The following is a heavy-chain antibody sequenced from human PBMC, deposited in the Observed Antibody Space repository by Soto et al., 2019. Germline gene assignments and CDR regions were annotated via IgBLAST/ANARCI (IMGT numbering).Heavy chain of an antibody. CDR2: IVVGSGNT. D-gene: IGHD1-26*01. J-gene: IGHJ3*02. CDR1: GFTFTRSA. CDR3: AADSIAGGAFDS. Sequence: SVKRSCKASGFTFTRSAVQWVRQARGQRIEWIGWIVVGSGNTNYAQKFQERVTITRDMSTSTAYMELSSLRSEDTAGYYWAADSIAGGAFDSWGQATMVTVS. V-gene: IGHV1-58*01.